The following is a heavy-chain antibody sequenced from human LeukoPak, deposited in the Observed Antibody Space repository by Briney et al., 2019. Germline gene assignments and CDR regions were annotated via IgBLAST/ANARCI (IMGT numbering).Heavy chain of an antibody. D-gene: IGHD2-2*01. CDR1: GGSISSGDYY. Sequence: SETLSLTCTISGGSISSGDYYWSWIRQPPGKGLEWIGYIYYSGSTYYNPSLKSRVTISVDTSKNQFSLKLSSVTAADTAVYYCASSCSSTSCYRPYWGQGTLVTVSS. CDR2: IYYSGST. J-gene: IGHJ4*02. CDR3: ASSCSSTSCYRPY. V-gene: IGHV4-30-4*08.